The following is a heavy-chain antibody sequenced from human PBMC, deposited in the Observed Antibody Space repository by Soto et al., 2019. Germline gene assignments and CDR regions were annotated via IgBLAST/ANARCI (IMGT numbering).Heavy chain of an antibody. J-gene: IGHJ5*02. D-gene: IGHD3-22*01. Sequence: QVQLVQPGAEVKKPGSSVKVSCKASGGTFSRYAISWVRQAPGQGLEWMGEIIPIFGTANYAQKFQGRVTSTADESTSSAYKELSSLRSEDTAVYYCARDRGPSSGYYPYWFDPWGQGTLVTVSS. CDR3: ARDRGPSSGYYPYWFDP. CDR2: IIPIFGTA. V-gene: IGHV1-69*12. CDR1: GGTFSRYA.